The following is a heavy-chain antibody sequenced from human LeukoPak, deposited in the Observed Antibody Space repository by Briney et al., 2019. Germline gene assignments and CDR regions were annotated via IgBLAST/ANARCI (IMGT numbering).Heavy chain of an antibody. CDR2: INTDGSTK. Sequence: GGSLRLSCAASGFTFSTYWMHWVRQAPGKGLVWVSRINTDGSTKTYADSVKGRFTISRDNAKNTLYLQMNSLRAEDTAVYYCARALGSYSDHWGQGTLVTVSS. CDR1: GFTFSTYW. J-gene: IGHJ4*02. D-gene: IGHD1-26*01. V-gene: IGHV3-74*03. CDR3: ARALGSYSDH.